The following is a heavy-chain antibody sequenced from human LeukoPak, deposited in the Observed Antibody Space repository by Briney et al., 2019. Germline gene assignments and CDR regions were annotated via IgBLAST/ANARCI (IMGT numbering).Heavy chain of an antibody. CDR1: GGSISSSNW. CDR2: IYHSGST. V-gene: IGHV4-4*02. J-gene: IGHJ6*03. Sequence: AGTLSLTCAVSGGSISSSNWWSWVRLPPGKGLEWIGDIYHSGSTYYNPSLKRRVTISADTSKNQFSLNVSSVTAADTAVYYCARATSSYFYYMDVWGKGTTVTISS. D-gene: IGHD5-12*01. CDR3: ARATSSYFYYMDV.